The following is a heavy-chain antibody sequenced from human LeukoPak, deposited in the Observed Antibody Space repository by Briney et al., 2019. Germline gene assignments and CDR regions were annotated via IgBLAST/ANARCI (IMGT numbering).Heavy chain of an antibody. J-gene: IGHJ5*02. CDR2: ISVDNGNT. CDR1: GFTFTNYG. Sequence: GASVKASCKTSGFTFTNYGISWVRQAPGQGLEWMAWISVDNGNTNYIQKVQGRVTLTTDTSTSTAYMELRNLTSDDTAVYYCARDSWARAYDIDHWGQGTLVTVSS. CDR3: ARDSWARAYDIDH. V-gene: IGHV1-18*01. D-gene: IGHD5-12*01.